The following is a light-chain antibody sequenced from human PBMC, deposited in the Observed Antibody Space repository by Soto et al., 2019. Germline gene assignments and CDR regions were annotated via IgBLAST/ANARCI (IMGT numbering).Light chain of an antibody. V-gene: IGKV3-15*01. CDR3: QQYNNWPLT. J-gene: IGKJ5*01. Sequence: EIVMTQSPATLSVSPGERATLSCRAGQSVSNNLAWYQQKPGQAPRLLIYGASTRATGVPARFSGSGSGTDFTLTMSSLLSEDFAVYYCQQYNNWPLTFGQGTRLEIK. CDR1: QSVSNN. CDR2: GAS.